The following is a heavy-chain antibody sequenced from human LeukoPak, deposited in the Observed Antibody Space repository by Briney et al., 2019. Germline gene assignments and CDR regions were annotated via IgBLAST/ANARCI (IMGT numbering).Heavy chain of an antibody. CDR3: ARGARVRFGEYYIDY. V-gene: IGHV4-59*01. D-gene: IGHD3-10*01. CDR1: GGSISGYY. J-gene: IGHJ4*02. Sequence: SETLSLTCIVSGGSISGYYWSWIRQPPGKGLEWIGYIYYSGSTNYNPSLKSRVTISVDTSKNQFSLKLSSVTAADTAVYYCARGARVRFGEYYIDYWGQGTLVTVSS. CDR2: IYYSGST.